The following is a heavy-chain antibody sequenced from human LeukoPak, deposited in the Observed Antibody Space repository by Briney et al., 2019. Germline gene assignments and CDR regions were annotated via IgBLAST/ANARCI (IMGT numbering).Heavy chain of an antibody. CDR3: AKDHIVGDPYYGMDV. D-gene: IGHD1-26*01. J-gene: IGHJ6*02. CDR2: ISGSGGST. CDR1: GFTFSSYA. Sequence: GGSLRLSCAASGFTFSSYAMSWVRQAPGKGLEWVSAISGSGGSTYYADSVKGRFTISRDNSKNTLYLQMNGLRAEDTAVYYCAKDHIVGDPYYGMDVWGQGTTVTVSS. V-gene: IGHV3-23*01.